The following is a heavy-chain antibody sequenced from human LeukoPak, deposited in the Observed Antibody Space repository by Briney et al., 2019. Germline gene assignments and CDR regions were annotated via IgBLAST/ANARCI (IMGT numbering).Heavy chain of an antibody. CDR2: ISSSGSTI. CDR1: GFTFNNYG. J-gene: IGHJ6*04. D-gene: IGHD3-10*02. Sequence: GGSLRLSCAPSGFTFNNYGMHWVRQAPGKGLEWVSYISSSGSTIYYADSVKGRFTISRDNAKNSLYLQMNSLRAEDTAVYYCAELGITMIGGVWGKGTTVTISS. CDR3: AELGITMIGGV. V-gene: IGHV3-48*04.